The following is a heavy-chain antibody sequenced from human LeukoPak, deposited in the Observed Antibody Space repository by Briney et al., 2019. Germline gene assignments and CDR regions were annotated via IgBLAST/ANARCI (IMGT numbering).Heavy chain of an antibody. CDR2: ISGSGGST. D-gene: IGHD1-26*01. Sequence: PGGSLRLSCAASGFTFSDYYMSWIRQAPGKGLEWVSSISGSGGSTYYADSVKGRFTISRDNSKNTLYLQMNSLRADDTAVYYCATSGGYYQFDYWGQGTLVTVSS. V-gene: IGHV3-23*01. J-gene: IGHJ4*02. CDR1: GFTFSDYY. CDR3: ATSGGYYQFDY.